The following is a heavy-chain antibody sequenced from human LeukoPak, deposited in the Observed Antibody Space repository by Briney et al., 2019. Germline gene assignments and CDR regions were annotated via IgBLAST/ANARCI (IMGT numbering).Heavy chain of an antibody. J-gene: IGHJ6*03. CDR2: VSSSSSYI. D-gene: IGHD6-13*01. CDR3: ARDGGSSSWYAEPIYYYYYYMDV. V-gene: IGHV3-21*01. CDR1: GFTFSSYS. Sequence: PGGSLRLSCAASGFTFSSYSMNWVRQAPGKGLEWVSSVSSSSSYIYYADSVKGRFTISRDNAKNSLYLQMNSLRAEDTAVYYCARDGGSSSWYAEPIYYYYYYMDVWGKGTTVTVSS.